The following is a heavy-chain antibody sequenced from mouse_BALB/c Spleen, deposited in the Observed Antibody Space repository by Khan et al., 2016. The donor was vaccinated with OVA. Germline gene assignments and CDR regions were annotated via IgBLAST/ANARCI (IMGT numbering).Heavy chain of an antibody. J-gene: IGHJ2*01. V-gene: IGHV1-7*01. D-gene: IGHD1-1*01. CDR3: SSWGSSYGTAFVY. CDR2: INPSTGHT. CDR1: GYTFANYW. Sequence: VQLQESGAELAKPGASVKMSCKASGYTFANYWMHWVKQRPGQGLDWIGYINPSTGHTDYNQKFKDKATLTADKSSSTAYMQLSSLTSEDSAVYYWSSWGSSYGTAFVYWGQGTTLTVSS.